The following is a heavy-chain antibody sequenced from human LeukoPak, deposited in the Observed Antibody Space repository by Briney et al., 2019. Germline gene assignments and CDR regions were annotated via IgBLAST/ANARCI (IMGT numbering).Heavy chain of an antibody. CDR1: GFTVSSNY. V-gene: IGHV3-53*01. CDR2: IYSGGST. J-gene: IGHJ4*02. CDR3: ARDLRNCSGSGSYFDY. D-gene: IGHD3-10*01. Sequence: GGSLTLSCSASGFTVSSNYVSWVRHAPGKGLVWVLVIYSGGSTYYADSVKGRFTISRDKSNNTMYLQMNSLRPEDTGVYYCARDLRNCSGSGSYFDYWGQGTLVTVSS.